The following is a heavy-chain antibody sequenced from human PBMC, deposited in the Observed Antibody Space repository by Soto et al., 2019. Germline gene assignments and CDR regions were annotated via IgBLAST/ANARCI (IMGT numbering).Heavy chain of an antibody. D-gene: IGHD3-3*01. CDR3: VRSHDHFGLDV. V-gene: IGHV3-33*01. Sequence: GGALILSCAASVFTFRIFGMHWFRQAPVKGLEWVAFIWYDGSSKYYADSVKGRFTISRDNSNNTLYLRMNSLRAEDTAIYYCVRSHDHFGLDVWGQGTKVTVSS. CDR2: IWYDGSSK. J-gene: IGHJ6*02. CDR1: VFTFRIFG.